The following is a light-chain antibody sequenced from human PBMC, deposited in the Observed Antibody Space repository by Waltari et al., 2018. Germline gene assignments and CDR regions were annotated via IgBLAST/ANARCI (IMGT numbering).Light chain of an antibody. Sequence: EIVMTQSPATLSVSPGDRATLSCRASQSVNSNLAWYQQKPGQAPRLLIYGASTRATGIPARFSGSGSGTEFTLTISSMQSEDFAVYYCQQYYNPPLFTFGPGTKVHIK. V-gene: IGKV3-15*01. CDR1: QSVNSN. CDR3: QQYYNPPLFT. J-gene: IGKJ3*01. CDR2: GAS.